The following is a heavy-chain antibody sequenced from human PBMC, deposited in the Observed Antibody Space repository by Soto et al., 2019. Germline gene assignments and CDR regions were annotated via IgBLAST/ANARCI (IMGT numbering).Heavy chain of an antibody. CDR1: GFTFSSYS. D-gene: IGHD5-18*01. J-gene: IGHJ4*02. Sequence: EVQLVESGGGLVKPGGSLRLSCAASGFTFSSYSMNWVRQAPGKGLEWVSSISSSSSYIYYADSVKGRFTISRDNAKNSLDLQMTSLRAGDTAVYYCARDQPGYSYGYGLGYWGQGTLVTVSS. CDR2: ISSSSSYI. CDR3: ARDQPGYSYGYGLGY. V-gene: IGHV3-21*01.